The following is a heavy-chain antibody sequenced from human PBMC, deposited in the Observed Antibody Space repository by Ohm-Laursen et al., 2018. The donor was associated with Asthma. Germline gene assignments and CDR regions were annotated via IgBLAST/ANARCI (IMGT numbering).Heavy chain of an antibody. V-gene: IGHV3-21*01. CDR1: GYTFSRYS. CDR3: ARIGSEWELPGREYSLHH. D-gene: IGHD1-26*01. J-gene: IGHJ1*01. CDR2: ISTASTFI. Sequence: LSLTCAASGYTFSRYSIHWVRQVPGKGLECVASISTASTFIYYADSVRGRFTTSRDNAKNSVYLQMNSLRAEDTALYYCARIGSEWELPGREYSLHHWGQGTQVTVSS.